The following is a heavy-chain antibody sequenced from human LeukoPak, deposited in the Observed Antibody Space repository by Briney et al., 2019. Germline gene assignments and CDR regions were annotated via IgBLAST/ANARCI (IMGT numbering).Heavy chain of an antibody. CDR1: GGSINNYD. D-gene: IGHD2-15*01. J-gene: IGHJ3*02. CDR3: ARGRYCSADICSGGDAFDI. CDR2: IYTRGST. V-gene: IGHV4-4*07. Sequence: PSETLSLTCTVSGGSINNYDWSWIRQPAGKGLEWIGRIYTRGSTNYNPSLKSRGTMSVDKSKNPFSLKLSSVTAADTAVYYCARGRYCSADICSGGDAFDIWGQGTMVSVSS.